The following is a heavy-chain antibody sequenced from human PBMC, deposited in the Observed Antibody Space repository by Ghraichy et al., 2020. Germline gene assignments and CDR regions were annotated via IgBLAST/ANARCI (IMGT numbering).Heavy chain of an antibody. V-gene: IGHV3-7*03. Sequence: GGSLRLSCAASGFTFSSYWMSWVRQAPGKGLEWVANIKQDGSEKNFLDSVKGRFTISRDNAKKSLYLQVDSLGAEDTAVYYCAREWSTYCGRACYSNFDYWGQGTLVTVSS. CDR3: AREWSTYCGRACYSNFDY. CDR1: GFTFSSYW. D-gene: IGHD2-21*02. CDR2: IKQDGSEK. J-gene: IGHJ4*02.